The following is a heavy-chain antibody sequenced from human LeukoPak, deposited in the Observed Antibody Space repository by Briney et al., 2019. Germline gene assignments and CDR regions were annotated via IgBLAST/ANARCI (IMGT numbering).Heavy chain of an antibody. CDR2: VYSSGGT. CDR1: GGSITSYY. CDR3: AREKDTDMVFPFDY. D-gene: IGHD5-18*01. Sequence: PSETLSLTCSVSGGSITSYYWAWIRQSAGKGLEWIGRVYSSGGTNINPSLKSRVTMSVDKSKSQFSLRLDSVTAADTAVYYCAREKDTDMVFPFDYWGQGTLVTVSS. J-gene: IGHJ4*02. V-gene: IGHV4-4*07.